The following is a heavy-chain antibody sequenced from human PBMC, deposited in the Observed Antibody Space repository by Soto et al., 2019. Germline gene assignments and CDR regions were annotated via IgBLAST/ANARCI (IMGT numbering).Heavy chain of an antibody. CDR3: ARRIAMSGNGFHV. D-gene: IGHD1-1*01. J-gene: IGHJ3*01. Sequence: LKISCKGSGYTFNDYWIGWVRQIPGKGLEWMGIIYPDNSDTRYSPSFQGQVTISADKTISTAYLQWNSLEASDTAIYFCARRIAMSGNGFHVWGQGTKVTVSS. CDR1: GYTFNDYW. CDR2: IYPDNSDT. V-gene: IGHV5-51*01.